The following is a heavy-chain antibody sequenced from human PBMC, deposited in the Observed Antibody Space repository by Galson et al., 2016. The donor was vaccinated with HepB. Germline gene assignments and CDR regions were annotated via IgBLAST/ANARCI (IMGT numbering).Heavy chain of an antibody. Sequence: LSLTCDVFGASISDSDYTWNWIRQPAGKALEWIGYVYHDGTTDYNPSLKSRVVISVDKSEKQISLKLSSLTAADTAVYFCARGDSIFGVMKSDWFDPWGQGILVSVSS. CDR1: GASISDSDYT. J-gene: IGHJ5*02. CDR3: ARGDSIFGVMKSDWFDP. V-gene: IGHV4-30-2*01. CDR2: VYHDGTT. D-gene: IGHD3-3*01.